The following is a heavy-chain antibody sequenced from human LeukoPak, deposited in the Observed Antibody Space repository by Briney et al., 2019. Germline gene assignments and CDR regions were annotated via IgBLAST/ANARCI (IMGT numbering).Heavy chain of an antibody. V-gene: IGHV4-59*01. J-gene: IGHJ4*02. CDR1: GGSISSYY. D-gene: IGHD5-18*01. Sequence: SETLSLTCTVSGGSISSYYWSWIRQPPGKGLEWIGYIYYSGSTNYNPSLKSRVTISVDTSKNQFSLKLSSVTAADTAVYYCARADVGYSYDYYFDYWGQGTLVTVSS. CDR3: ARADVGYSYDYYFDY. CDR2: IYYSGST.